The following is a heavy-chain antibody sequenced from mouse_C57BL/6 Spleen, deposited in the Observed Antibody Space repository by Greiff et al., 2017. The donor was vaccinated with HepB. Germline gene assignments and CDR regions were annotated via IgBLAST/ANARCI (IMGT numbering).Heavy chain of an antibody. J-gene: IGHJ2*01. D-gene: IGHD2-12*01. CDR3: ARGGYYFY. V-gene: IGHV1-4*01. Sequence: VQRVESGAELARPGASVKMSCKASGYTFTSYTMHWVKQRPGQGLEWIGYINPSSGYTKYNQKFKDKATLTADKSSSTAYMQLSSLTSEDSAVYYCARGGYYFYWGQGTTLTVSS. CDR2: INPSSGYT. CDR1: GYTFTSYT.